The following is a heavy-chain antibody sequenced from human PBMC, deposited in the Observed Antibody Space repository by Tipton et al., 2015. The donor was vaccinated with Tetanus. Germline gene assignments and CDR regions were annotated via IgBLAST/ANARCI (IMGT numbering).Heavy chain of an antibody. Sequence: TLSLTCTVSSVSIADNTNYWGWIRQPPGKGLEWIGSIYSSGDTYSNPSLKSRVAMSVDTSRNQFSLRLSSVTAADTAEYYCARHNSGYFTFFDSWGQGTLVTVSS. D-gene: IGHD3-3*01. V-gene: IGHV4-39*01. CDR1: SVSIADNTNY. CDR2: IYSSGDT. J-gene: IGHJ4*02. CDR3: ARHNSGYFTFFDS.